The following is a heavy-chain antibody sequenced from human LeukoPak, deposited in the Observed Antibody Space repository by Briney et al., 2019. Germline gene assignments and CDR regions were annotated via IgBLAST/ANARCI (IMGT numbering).Heavy chain of an antibody. J-gene: IGHJ4*02. V-gene: IGHV4-39*07. CDR3: ATEWFGELLFPIDY. CDR2: IYYSGST. D-gene: IGHD3-10*01. Sequence: NSSETLSLTCTVSGGSISSSSYYWGWIRQPPGKGLEWIGSIYYSGSTYYNPSLKSRVTISVDTSKNQLSLKLSSVTAADTAVYYCATEWFGELLFPIDYWGQGTLVTVSS. CDR1: GGSISSSSYY.